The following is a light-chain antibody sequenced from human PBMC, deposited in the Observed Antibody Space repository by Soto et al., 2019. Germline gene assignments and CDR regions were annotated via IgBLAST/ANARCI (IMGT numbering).Light chain of an antibody. CDR2: GNS. J-gene: IGLJ3*02. CDR3: QSYDNSVSGTWV. Sequence: QSVLTQPPSLSGAPGQTVTISCTGSSSNIGAGYDVHWCQQLPGTAPKLLIYGNSNRPSGVSDRFSGSKSGTSASLAISGLQAEDEADYYCQSYDNSVSGTWVFGGGTKLTVL. CDR1: SSNIGAGYD. V-gene: IGLV1-40*01.